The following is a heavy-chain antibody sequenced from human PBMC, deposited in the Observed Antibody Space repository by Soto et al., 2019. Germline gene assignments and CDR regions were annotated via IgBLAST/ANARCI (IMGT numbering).Heavy chain of an antibody. CDR2: IKQDGSEK. D-gene: IGHD3-22*01. CDR3: ARIYYYDSSGSYL. V-gene: IGHV3-7*01. Sequence: GSLRLSCAASGFTFISYWIIWFRHSPGKGLEWVANIKQDGSEKYYVDSVKGRFTISRDNAKNSLYLQMNSLRAEDTAVYYCARIYYYDSSGSYLWGQGTLVTVSS. CDR1: GFTFISYW. J-gene: IGHJ4*02.